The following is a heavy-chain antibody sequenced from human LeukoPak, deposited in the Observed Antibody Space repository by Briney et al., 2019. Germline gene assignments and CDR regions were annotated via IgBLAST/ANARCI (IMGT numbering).Heavy chain of an antibody. V-gene: IGHV3-9*01. CDR3: ANLHGDYRDY. CDR2: ISWNSGNI. CDR1: GFTFHVYA. D-gene: IGHD4-17*01. Sequence: PGRSLRLSCAASGFTFHVYAMLWVRHAPGEGLEWVSGISWNSGNIGYADSVRGRFTISRDNAKNSLYLQMNSLRAEDTALYYCANLHGDYRDYWGQGTLVTVSS. J-gene: IGHJ4*02.